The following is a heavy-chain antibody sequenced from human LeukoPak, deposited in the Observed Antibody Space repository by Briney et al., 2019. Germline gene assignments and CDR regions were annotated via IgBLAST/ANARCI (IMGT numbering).Heavy chain of an antibody. CDR3: ARTPDYDSSGYRRKYYFDY. J-gene: IGHJ4*02. Sequence: GGSLRLSCAASGFDFSSYAMSWVRQAPGKGLEWVSGIGSGGYVTYYPDSVKGRFTTSRDNSKNTLYLQMSSLRAEDTAVYYCARTPDYDSSGYRRKYYFDYWGQGTLVTVSS. V-gene: IGHV3-23*01. CDR1: GFDFSSYA. CDR2: IGSGGYVT. D-gene: IGHD3-22*01.